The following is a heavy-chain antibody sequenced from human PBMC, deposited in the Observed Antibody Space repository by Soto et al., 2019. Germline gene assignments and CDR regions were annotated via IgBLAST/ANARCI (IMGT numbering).Heavy chain of an antibody. CDR1: GGTFSSYA. J-gene: IGHJ6*02. CDR2: IIPIFGTA. D-gene: IGHD2-2*02. Sequence: VASMKVSCKASGGTFSSYAISWVRQAPGQGLEWMGGIIPIFGTANYAQKFQGRVTITADKSTSTAYMELSSLRSEDTAVYYCARSPRIVVVPAAIYRGGETVNYGMDDRGQVTTVPV. CDR3: ARSPRIVVVPAAIYRGGETVNYGMDD. V-gene: IGHV1-69*06.